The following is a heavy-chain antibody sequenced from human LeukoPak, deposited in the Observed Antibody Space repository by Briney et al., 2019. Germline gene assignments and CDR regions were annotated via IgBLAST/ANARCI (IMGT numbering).Heavy chain of an antibody. CDR3: AREDDWGNDY. D-gene: IGHD7-27*01. J-gene: IGHJ4*02. Sequence: PSETLSLTCTVSGGSISSNYMSWVRQAPGKGLEWVSVLYSGGSTYYADSVKGRFTISRDSSKNTLYLQVNSLRAEDTAVYYCAREDDWGNDYWGQGTLVTVSS. CDR1: GGSISSNY. CDR2: LYSGGST. V-gene: IGHV3-53*05.